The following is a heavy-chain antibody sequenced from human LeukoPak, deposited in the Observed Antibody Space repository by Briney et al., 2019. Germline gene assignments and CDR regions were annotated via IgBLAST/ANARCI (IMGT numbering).Heavy chain of an antibody. J-gene: IGHJ4*02. Sequence: GGSLRLSCAASGFTFSNLWMSWVRQAPGKGLKWVANIKQDGSEKYYVDSVKGRFTISRDNAQNSLYLQMNSLRAEDTAVYYCARGFSSYAYWGQGTLVTVSS. CDR1: GFTFSNLW. CDR3: ARGFSSYAY. CDR2: IKQDGSEK. V-gene: IGHV3-7*01. D-gene: IGHD2-2*01.